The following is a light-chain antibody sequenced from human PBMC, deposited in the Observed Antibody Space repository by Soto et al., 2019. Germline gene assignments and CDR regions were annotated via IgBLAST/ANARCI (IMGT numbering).Light chain of an antibody. CDR1: QSESSK. CDR2: GAS. J-gene: IGKJ5*01. CDR3: QQYNNGPPIT. Sequence: IVMTQYHHTLSLSPGEIATLSCRASQSESSKLAWYQQKPGQAPRLLIYGASTRATGIPARFSGSGSGTEFTLTISSLQSEDFAVYYCQQYNNGPPITVGQGGRLEI. V-gene: IGKV3-15*01.